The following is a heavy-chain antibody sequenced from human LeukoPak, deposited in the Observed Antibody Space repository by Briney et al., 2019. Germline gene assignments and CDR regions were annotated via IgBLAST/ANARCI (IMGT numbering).Heavy chain of an antibody. Sequence: SETLSLTCAVYGGSFSGYYWSWIRQPPGKGLEWIGEINYSGSTNYNPSLKSRVTISVDTSKNQFSLKLGSVTAADTAVYYCARGSDYYYYGMDVWGQGTTVTVSS. J-gene: IGHJ6*02. CDR3: ARGSDYYYYGMDV. CDR1: GGSFSGYY. V-gene: IGHV4-34*01. CDR2: INYSGST.